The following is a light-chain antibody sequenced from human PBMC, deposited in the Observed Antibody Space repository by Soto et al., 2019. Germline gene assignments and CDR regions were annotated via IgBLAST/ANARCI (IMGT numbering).Light chain of an antibody. J-gene: IGKJ4*01. CDR2: AGF. CDR1: HPISSY. Sequence: DIQMIQSPSSLSASLGDRVIITCRASHPISSYVNWYQQKPGKAPNLLLSAGFTLQSGVPSSFSGEKSGSDYTLIIDNLQREDSATYFCQQSYSRPRTFGGGTKV. V-gene: IGKV1-39*01. CDR3: QQSYSRPRT.